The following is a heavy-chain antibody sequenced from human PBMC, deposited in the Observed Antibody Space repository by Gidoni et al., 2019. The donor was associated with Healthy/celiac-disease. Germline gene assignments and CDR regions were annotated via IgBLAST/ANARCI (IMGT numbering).Heavy chain of an antibody. D-gene: IGHD6-13*01. CDR1: GFTVSSNY. J-gene: IGHJ6*02. Sequence: EVQLVETGGGLIQPGGSLRLSCAASGFTVSSNYMRWVRQAPGKGLEWVSVIYSGGSTYYADSVKGRFTISRDNSKNTLYLQMNSLRAEDTAVYYCARGWLENSSSWRAPIYYYYGMDVWGQGTTVTVSS. CDR3: ARGWLENSSSWRAPIYYYYGMDV. V-gene: IGHV3-53*02. CDR2: IYSGGST.